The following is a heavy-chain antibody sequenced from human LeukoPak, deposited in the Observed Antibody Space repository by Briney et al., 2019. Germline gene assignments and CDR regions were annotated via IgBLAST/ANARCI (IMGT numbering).Heavy chain of an antibody. CDR2: ISSSSSYI. J-gene: IGHJ6*02. CDR3: ARVPYDSSGYYFPVDYYYYGMDV. V-gene: IGHV3-21*01. CDR1: GFTFSSYS. Sequence: GGSLRLSCAASGFTFSSYSMNWVRQAPGKGLEWVSSISSSSSYIYYADSVKGRFTISRDNAKNSLYLQINSLRAEDTAVYYCARVPYDSSGYYFPVDYYYYGMDVWGQGTTVTVSS. D-gene: IGHD3-22*01.